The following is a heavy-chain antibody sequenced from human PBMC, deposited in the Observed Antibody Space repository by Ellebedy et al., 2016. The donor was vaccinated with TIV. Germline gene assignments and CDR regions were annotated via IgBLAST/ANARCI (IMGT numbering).Heavy chain of an antibody. J-gene: IGHJ6*03. CDR3: ARGLYYYYYYMDV. V-gene: IGHV4-61*10. CDR2: INHSGST. Sequence: SETLSLTXTVSGGSISSGSYYWSWIRQPAGKGLEWIGEINHSGSTNYNPSLKSRVTISVDTSKNQFSLKLSSVTAADTAVYYCARGLYYYYYYMDVWGKGTTVTVSS. CDR1: GGSISSGSYY.